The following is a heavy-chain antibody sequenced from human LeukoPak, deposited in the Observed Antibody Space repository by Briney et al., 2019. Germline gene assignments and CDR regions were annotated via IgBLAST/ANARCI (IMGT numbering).Heavy chain of an antibody. CDR2: VGGRGGPRT. V-gene: IGHV3-23*01. J-gene: IGHJ4*02. CDR3: AKEGLLGGSYFDL. Sequence: GRSLRLSCAASGFTFSRYSMAWVRQTPGRGLEWVSTVGGRGGPRTFYADSVQGRFTVSRDNSRDTVYLQMDSLGAEDTAIYYCAKEGLLGGSYFDLWGQGALVTVSS. D-gene: IGHD2-8*02. CDR1: GFTFSRYS.